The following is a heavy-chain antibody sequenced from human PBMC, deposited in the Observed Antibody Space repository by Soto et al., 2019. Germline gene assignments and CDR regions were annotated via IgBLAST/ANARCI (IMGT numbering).Heavy chain of an antibody. Sequence: SETLSLTCAVSGGSISSSNWWSWVRQPPGKGLEWIGEIYHSGSTNYNPSLKSRVTISVDKSKNQCSLKLSSVTAADTAVYYCAAATDCSGGSCYSPWFDPRGQGTLVT. CDR2: IYHSGST. J-gene: IGHJ5*02. CDR3: AAATDCSGGSCYSPWFDP. CDR1: GGSISSSNW. V-gene: IGHV4-4*02. D-gene: IGHD2-15*01.